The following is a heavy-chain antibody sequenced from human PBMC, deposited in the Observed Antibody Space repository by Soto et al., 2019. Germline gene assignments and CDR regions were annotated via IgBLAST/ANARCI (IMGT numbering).Heavy chain of an antibody. D-gene: IGHD6-19*01. V-gene: IGHV3-7*01. CDR3: XXXPRLHRIGVVAGSPDY. CDR1: GLIFSSYW. CDR2: IKQDGSET. Sequence: EVQLEESGGGWVQPGGSLRLSCTGSGLIFSSYWMSWVRQAPGKGLEWVANIKQDGSETYYVDSVKGRFTISRDNAKXLXXXXXXXXXXXXXXXXXXXXXPRLHRIGVVAGSPDYWGQGTLVSVSS. J-gene: IGHJ4*02.